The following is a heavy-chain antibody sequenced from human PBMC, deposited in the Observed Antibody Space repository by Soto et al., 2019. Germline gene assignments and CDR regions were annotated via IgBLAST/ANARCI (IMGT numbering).Heavy chain of an antibody. V-gene: IGHV4-30-4*01. CDR1: GGSISSGYYY. J-gene: IGHJ5*02. CDR2: IYYRGST. CDR3: ASDGDWRFDP. D-gene: IGHD2-21*02. Sequence: QVQLQESGPGLVKPSQTLSLTCTVSGGSISSGYYYWGWIRQPPGKGLAWIGYIYYRGSTYYNPSLKSRFTISVYTSKYQFSLKLSSVTAADTAVYYCASDGDWRFDPWGQGILDTVSS.